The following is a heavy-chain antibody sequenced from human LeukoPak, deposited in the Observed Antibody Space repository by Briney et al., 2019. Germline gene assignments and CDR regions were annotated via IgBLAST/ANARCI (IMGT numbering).Heavy chain of an antibody. V-gene: IGHV3-48*02. Sequence: GGSLRLSCAASGFTFSSYSMNWVRQAPGKGLEWVSYISSTTRTIYYAESVKGRFTISRDNAKNSLYLQMNSLRDEDTAVYYCARDYGHGFDYWGQGTLVTVSS. CDR2: ISSTTRTI. D-gene: IGHD3-10*01. CDR3: ARDYGHGFDY. J-gene: IGHJ4*02. CDR1: GFTFSSYS.